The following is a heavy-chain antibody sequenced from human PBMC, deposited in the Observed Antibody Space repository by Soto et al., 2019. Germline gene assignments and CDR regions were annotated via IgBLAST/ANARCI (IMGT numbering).Heavy chain of an antibody. CDR2: ISYDGSNK. J-gene: IGHJ6*02. V-gene: IGHV3-30*18. CDR1: GFTFSSYG. Sequence: GGSLRLSCAASGFTFSSYGMHWARQAPGKGLEWVAVISYDGSNKYYADSVKGRFTISRDNSKNTLYLQMNSLRAEDTAVYYCAKNVVVVQAAINGMDVWGQGTTATVSS. D-gene: IGHD2-2*01. CDR3: AKNVVVVQAAINGMDV.